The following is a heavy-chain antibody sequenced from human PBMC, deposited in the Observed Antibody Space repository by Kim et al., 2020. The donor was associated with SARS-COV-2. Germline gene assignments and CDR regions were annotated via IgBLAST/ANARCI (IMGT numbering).Heavy chain of an antibody. CDR1: GLTFRNYG. CDR3: AKGPIAVVPGGKMWLDP. J-gene: IGHJ5*02. D-gene: IGHD2-2*01. V-gene: IGHV3-30*18. CDR2: ISYDGTIQ. Sequence: LSLTCAASGLTFRNYGMHWVRQAPGKGLEWVADISYDGTIQYYGDSVEGRFTISRDNSKNTLYLQMNSLRVEDTAVYYCAKGPIAVVPGGKMWLDPWGQGTLVTVSS.